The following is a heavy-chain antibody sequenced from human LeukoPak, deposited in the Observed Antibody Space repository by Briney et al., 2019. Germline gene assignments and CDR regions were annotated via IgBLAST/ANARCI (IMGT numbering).Heavy chain of an antibody. V-gene: IGHV4-59*08. CDR3: ARHFLRGGFDS. D-gene: IGHD5-12*01. J-gene: IGHJ4*02. CDR1: GGSINNHY. CDR2: IYETGHT. Sequence: PSETLSLTCTVSGGSINNHYWSWIRQPPGKGLEWIAYIYETGHTGYNPSLKTRVTISLDTSKNQFSLKLNSVTAADTAVYYCARHFLRGGFDSWGQGTLVAVSS.